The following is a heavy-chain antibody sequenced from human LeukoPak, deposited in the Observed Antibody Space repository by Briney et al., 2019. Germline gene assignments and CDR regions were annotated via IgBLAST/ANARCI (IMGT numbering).Heavy chain of an antibody. CDR3: AKGYGYSSSWTSNYYFYGLDV. D-gene: IGHD6-13*01. Sequence: GGSLRLSCAASGFTFSSYAMSWVRQAPGKGLEWVSAISGSDSGTYYADSVKGRFTISRDNSKNTLYLQMNSLRAEDTAVYYCAKGYGYSSSWTSNYYFYGLDVWGQGTTVTVSS. J-gene: IGHJ6*02. CDR1: GFTFSSYA. CDR2: ISGSDSGT. V-gene: IGHV3-23*01.